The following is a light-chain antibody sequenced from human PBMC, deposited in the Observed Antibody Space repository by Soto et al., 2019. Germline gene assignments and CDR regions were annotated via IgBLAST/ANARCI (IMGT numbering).Light chain of an antibody. V-gene: IGKV1-39*01. CDR2: DAS. J-gene: IGKJ1*01. CDR1: QSISTW. Sequence: DIQMTQSPSTLSASVGDRVTITCRASQSISTWLAWYQQKPGKAPKLLIYDASSLESGVPSRFSGSGSGTDFILTISSLQPEDFATYYCQQSYSTPPTFGQGTKVDIK. CDR3: QQSYSTPPT.